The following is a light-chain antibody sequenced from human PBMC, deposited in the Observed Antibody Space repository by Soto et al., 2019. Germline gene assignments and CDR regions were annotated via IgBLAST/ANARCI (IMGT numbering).Light chain of an antibody. CDR2: LGS. J-gene: IGKJ4*01. V-gene: IGKV2-28*01. Sequence: DIVMTQSPLSLPVTPGEPASISCRSSQSLLHSNGYNYLDWYLQKPGQSPQLLIYLGSNRASGVPDETRFSGSGSGTDFTLKISRVEAEDVGVYYCMQALQTLFLTFGGGTKVDIK. CDR3: MQALQTLFLT. CDR1: QSLLHSNGYNY.